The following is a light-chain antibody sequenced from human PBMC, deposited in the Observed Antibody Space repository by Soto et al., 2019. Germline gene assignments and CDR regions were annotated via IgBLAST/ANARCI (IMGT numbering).Light chain of an antibody. J-gene: IGLJ1*01. CDR3: QVWDVSTVHYV. Sequence: LTHPPSMSVAPRQTSRITLGGNNIGRKTVHWYQQQTGAAPVLVVYDDSGRTSGIYERFSGSKSGNTATLNISRVEDEDEADYYCQVWDVSTVHYVFGTGTKVTVL. V-gene: IGLV3-21*02. CDR2: DDS. CDR1: NIGRKT.